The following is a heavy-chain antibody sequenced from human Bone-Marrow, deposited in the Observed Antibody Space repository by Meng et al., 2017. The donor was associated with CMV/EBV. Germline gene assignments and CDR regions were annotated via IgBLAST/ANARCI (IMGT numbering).Heavy chain of an antibody. CDR3: ARDKGYGMDV. CDR1: GFTFDNYG. Sequence: GGSLRLSCAASGFTFDNYGMHWVRQTPGKGLEWVAFIRHDGTNKYYGDSVKGRFTISRENAKNSLYLQMNSLRAGDTAVYYCARDKGYGMDVWGQGTTVTGSS. J-gene: IGHJ6*02. CDR2: IRHDGTNK. V-gene: IGHV3-30*02.